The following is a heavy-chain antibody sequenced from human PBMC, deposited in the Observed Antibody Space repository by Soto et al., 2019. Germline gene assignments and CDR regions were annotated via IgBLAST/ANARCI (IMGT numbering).Heavy chain of an antibody. CDR3: AHCNYYDSSGYYLNWFDP. CDR2: IYWDDDK. V-gene: IGHV2-5*02. D-gene: IGHD3-22*01. CDR1: GFSLGTSGVG. Sequence: QITLKESGPTLVKPTQTLTLTCTFSGFSLGTSGVGVGWIRQPPGKALEWLALIYWDDDKRYSPSVKSRLTITKDTSKNQVVLTMTNMDPVDTGTYYCAHCNYYDSSGYYLNWFDPWGQGTLVTV. J-gene: IGHJ5*02.